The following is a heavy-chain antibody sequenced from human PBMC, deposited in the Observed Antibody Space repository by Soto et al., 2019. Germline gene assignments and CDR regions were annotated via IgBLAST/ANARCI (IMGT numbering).Heavy chain of an antibody. Sequence: GGSLRLSCAASGFTFSGSAMHWVRQASGKGLEWVGRIRSKANSYATAYAASVKGRFTISRDDSKNTAYLQMNSLKTEDTAVYYCTRSGGGSSWYSINWGQGTLVTVSS. V-gene: IGHV3-73*01. CDR3: TRSGGGSSWYSIN. D-gene: IGHD6-13*01. CDR2: IRSKANSYAT. J-gene: IGHJ4*02. CDR1: GFTFSGSA.